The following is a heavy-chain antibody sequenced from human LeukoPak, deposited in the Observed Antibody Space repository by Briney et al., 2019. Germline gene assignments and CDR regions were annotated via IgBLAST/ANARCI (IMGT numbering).Heavy chain of an antibody. V-gene: IGHV3-30*05. J-gene: IGHJ2*01. D-gene: IGHD1-26*01. CDR3: ARSVGARYFDL. CDR1: GFTFSDYG. CDR2: IHYDGSNK. Sequence: GGSLRLSCAASGFTFSDYGMHWVRQAPGKGLEWVTFIHYDGSNKYYADSVKGRFTISRDNSKNTLYLQMNSLRAEGTAVYYCARSVGARYFDLWGRGTLVTVSS.